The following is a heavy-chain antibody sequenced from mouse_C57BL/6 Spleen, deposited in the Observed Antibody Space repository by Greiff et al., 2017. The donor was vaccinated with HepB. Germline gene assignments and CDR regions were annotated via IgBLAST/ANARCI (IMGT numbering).Heavy chain of an antibody. CDR2: IYPGDGDT. J-gene: IGHJ3*01. CDR3: ARKGGNYYGNWAY. Sequence: VKLQESGAELVKPGASVKISCKASGYAFSSYWMNWVKQRPGKGLEWIGQIYPGDGDTNYNGKFKGKATLTADKSSSTAYMQLSSLTSEDSAVYFCARKGGNYYGNWAYWGQGTLVTVSA. CDR1: GYAFSSYW. D-gene: IGHD2-1*01. V-gene: IGHV1-80*01.